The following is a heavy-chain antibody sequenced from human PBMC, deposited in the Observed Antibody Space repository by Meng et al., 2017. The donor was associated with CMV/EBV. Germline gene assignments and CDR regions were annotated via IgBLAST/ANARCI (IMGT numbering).Heavy chain of an antibody. CDR2: INHSGST. D-gene: IGHD3-3*01. J-gene: IGHJ4*02. CDR1: GGSFSGYY. V-gene: IGHV4-34*01. CDR3: ARSRYDFWSGSRPFDY. Sequence: YGGSFSGYYWRWIRQPPGKGLEWIGEINHSGSTNYNPSLKSRVTISVDTSKNQFSLKLSSVTAADTAVYYCARSRYDFWSGSRPFDYWGQGTLVTVSS.